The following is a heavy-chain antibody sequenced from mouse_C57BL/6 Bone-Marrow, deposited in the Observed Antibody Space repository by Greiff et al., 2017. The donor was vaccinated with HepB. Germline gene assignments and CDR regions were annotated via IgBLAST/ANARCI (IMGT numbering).Heavy chain of an antibody. CDR3: ARLGVIGTRYFDV. J-gene: IGHJ1*03. V-gene: IGHV1-53*01. CDR2: INPSNGGT. D-gene: IGHD1-1*01. CDR1: GYTFTSYW. Sequence: VQLQQPGTELVKPGASVKLSCKASGYTFTSYWMNWVKQRPGQGLEWIGNINPSNGGTNYNEKFKSKATLTVDKSSSTAYMQLSSLTSEDSAVYYCARLGVIGTRYFDVWGTGTTVTVSS.